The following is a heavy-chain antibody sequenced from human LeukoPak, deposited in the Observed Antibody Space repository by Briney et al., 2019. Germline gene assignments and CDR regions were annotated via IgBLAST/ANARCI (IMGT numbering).Heavy chain of an antibody. CDR3: ARVYCSSTSCYPKLFDY. J-gene: IGHJ4*02. CDR1: VFTFSSYS. D-gene: IGHD2-2*01. V-gene: IGHV3-48*01. CDR2: ISSSSSTI. Sequence: GGSLRLSCAASVFTFSSYSMNWVRQAPGKGLEWVSYISSSSSTIYYADSVKGRFTISRDNAKNSLYLQMNSLRAEDTAVYYCARVYCSSTSCYPKLFDYWGQGTLVTVSS.